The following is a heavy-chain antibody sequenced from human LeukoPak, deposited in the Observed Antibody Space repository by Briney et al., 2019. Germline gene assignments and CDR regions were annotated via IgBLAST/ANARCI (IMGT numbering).Heavy chain of an antibody. CDR3: ARSSGYYRVAFDI. J-gene: IGHJ3*02. D-gene: IGHD3-22*01. Sequence: SETLSLTCTVSGGSISSHYWSWIRQPPGKGLEWIGYIYYSGSIYYNPSLKSRVTMSVDTSKNQFSLKLSSVTAVDTAVYYCARSSGYYRVAFDIWGQGTKVTVSS. V-gene: IGHV4-59*04. CDR1: GGSISSHY. CDR2: IYYSGSI.